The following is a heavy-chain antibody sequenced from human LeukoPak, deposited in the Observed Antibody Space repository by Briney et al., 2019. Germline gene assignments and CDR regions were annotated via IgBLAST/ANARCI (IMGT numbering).Heavy chain of an antibody. Sequence: ASVKVSCKASGYTFTRYYIHWVRQAPGQGLEWMGILNPSGGITNYAQKFQGRVTMTRDMSTSTVYMELSSLRSEDTAVYYCARVSVGATMLAYFDYWGQGTLVTVSS. V-gene: IGHV1-46*01. CDR2: LNPSGGIT. CDR3: ARVSVGATMLAYFDY. J-gene: IGHJ4*02. D-gene: IGHD1-26*01. CDR1: GYTFTRYY.